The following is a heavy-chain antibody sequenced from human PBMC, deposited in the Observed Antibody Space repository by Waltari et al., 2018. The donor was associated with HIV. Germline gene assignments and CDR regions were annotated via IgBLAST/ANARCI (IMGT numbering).Heavy chain of an antibody. CDR3: ARRRAQGDFDY. D-gene: IGHD1-26*01. V-gene: IGHV4-38-2*01. Sequence: QVQLQESGPGLVKPSEPLSLICAVSGYSLSRGYNWGWIRQPPGEGLEWIGSTFYSEGTYYNPSLRRRVTISLDTSKNQFSLNLNSVTAADTAVYFCARRRAQGDFDYWGQGTLVTVSS. CDR1: GYSLSRGYN. J-gene: IGHJ4*02. CDR2: TFYSEGT.